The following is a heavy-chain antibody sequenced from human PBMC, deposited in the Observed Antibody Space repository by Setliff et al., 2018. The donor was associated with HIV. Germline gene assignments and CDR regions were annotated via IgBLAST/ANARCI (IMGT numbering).Heavy chain of an antibody. CDR3: TRAQIAAPRPFDY. J-gene: IGHJ4*02. CDR1: GGAFSGYY. Sequence: SDTLSLTCAVYGGAFSGYYWTWIRQSPGRGLEWIGEVNHKGVANYSPSLMRRATISADTSKNQFSLRLSSVTAADTALYFCTRAQIAAPRPFDYWGQGTLGTVAS. D-gene: IGHD2-21*01. CDR2: VNHKGVA. V-gene: IGHV4-34*01.